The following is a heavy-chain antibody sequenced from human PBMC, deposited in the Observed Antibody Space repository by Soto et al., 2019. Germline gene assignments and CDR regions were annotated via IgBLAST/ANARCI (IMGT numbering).Heavy chain of an antibody. CDR2: IYYSGST. CDR1: GGSLSSGGYS. D-gene: IGHD1-26*01. CDR3: ARARKGATAHDY. J-gene: IGHJ4*02. Sequence: QVQLQESGPGLVKPSQTLSLTCTVSGGSLSSGGYSWSWIRQHPGKGLEWIGYIYYSGSTYYNPSLKSRVTISVDTSKNQFSLKLSSVTAADTAVYYCARARKGATAHDYWGQGTLVTVSS. V-gene: IGHV4-31*03.